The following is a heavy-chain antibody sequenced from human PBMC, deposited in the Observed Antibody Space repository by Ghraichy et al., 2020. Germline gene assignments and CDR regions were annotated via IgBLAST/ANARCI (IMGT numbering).Heavy chain of an antibody. Sequence: GGSLRLSCAASGFTFSSYAMHWVRQAPGKGLDWVAIISYDGSNKYYADSVKGRFTISRDKSKNTLYLQMNSLRAEDTAVYHCAKSAATATGLFDYWGRGTLVTVSS. D-gene: IGHD6-13*01. CDR3: AKSAATATGLFDY. J-gene: IGHJ4*02. V-gene: IGHV3-30*04. CDR1: GFTFSSYA. CDR2: ISYDGSNK.